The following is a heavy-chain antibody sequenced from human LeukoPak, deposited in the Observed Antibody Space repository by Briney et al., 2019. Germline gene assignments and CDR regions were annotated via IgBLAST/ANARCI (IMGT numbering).Heavy chain of an antibody. J-gene: IGHJ6*03. CDR2: INHSGST. D-gene: IGHD6-13*01. Sequence: SETLSLTCAVYGGSFSGYYWSWIRQPPGKGLEWIGEINHSGSTNYNPSLKSRVTISVDTSKNQFSLKLSSVTAADTAMYYCARGSQDIVAAGKGKPVHTDVWGKGTTVTVSS. CDR1: GGSFSGYY. CDR3: ARGSQDIVAAGKGKPVHTDV. V-gene: IGHV4-34*01.